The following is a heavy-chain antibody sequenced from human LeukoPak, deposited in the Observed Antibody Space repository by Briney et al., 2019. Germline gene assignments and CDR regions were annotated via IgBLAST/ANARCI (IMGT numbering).Heavy chain of an antibody. V-gene: IGHV1-2*02. Sequence: ASVKVSYKASGYTFTGYYMHWVRQAPGQALEWMGWINPNSGGTNYAQKFQPRVTMTRDTSISTAYMELSMLRSDDTAVYYCARGPLWPSYYFYYWGQGTLVTVSS. J-gene: IGHJ4*02. CDR1: GYTFTGYY. CDR3: ARGPLWPSYYFYY. CDR2: INPNSGGT. D-gene: IGHD5-18*01.